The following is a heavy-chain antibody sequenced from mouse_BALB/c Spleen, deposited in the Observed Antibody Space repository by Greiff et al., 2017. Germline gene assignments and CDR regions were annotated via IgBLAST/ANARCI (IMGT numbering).Heavy chain of an antibody. J-gene: IGHJ2*01. V-gene: IGHV5-9-4*01. CDR3: ARGYYGSSYNFDY. CDR2: ISSGGSYT. D-gene: IGHD1-1*01. Sequence: EVQGVESGGGLVKPGGSLKLSCAASGFTFSSYAMSWVRQSPEKRLEWVAEISSGGSYTYYPDTVTGRFTISRDNAKNTLYLEMSSLRSEDTAMYYCARGYYGSSYNFDYWGQGTTLTVSS. CDR1: GFTFSSYA.